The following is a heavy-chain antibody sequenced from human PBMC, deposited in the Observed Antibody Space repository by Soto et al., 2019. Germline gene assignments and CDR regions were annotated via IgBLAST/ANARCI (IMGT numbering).Heavy chain of an antibody. CDR1: GYTLTELS. V-gene: IGHV1-24*01. CDR3: ATLLRIAAAGEYFQH. CDR2: FDPEDGET. J-gene: IGHJ1*01. Sequence: ASVKVSCKVSGYTLTELSMHWVRQAPGKGLEWMGGFDPEDGETIYAQKFQGRVTMTEDTSTDTAYMELSSLRSEDTAVYYCATLLRIAAAGEYFQHWGQGTLVTVSS. D-gene: IGHD6-13*01.